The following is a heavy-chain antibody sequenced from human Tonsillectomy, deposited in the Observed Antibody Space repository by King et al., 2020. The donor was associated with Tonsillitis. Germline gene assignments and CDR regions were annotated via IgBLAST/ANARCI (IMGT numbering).Heavy chain of an antibody. CDR1: GFTFSSYV. Sequence: VQLVESGGGLVQPGGSLRLSCAASGFTFSSYVMSWVRQAPGKGLEWVSVIYSGGSSTYYADSVKGRFTISRDNSKNTLYLQMNSLRAEDTAVYYCAKGLCYGSGSYPPFYFDYCGQGTLVTVSP. CDR3: AKGLCYGSGSYPPFYFDY. D-gene: IGHD3-10*01. CDR2: IYSGGSST. J-gene: IGHJ4*02. V-gene: IGHV3-23*03.